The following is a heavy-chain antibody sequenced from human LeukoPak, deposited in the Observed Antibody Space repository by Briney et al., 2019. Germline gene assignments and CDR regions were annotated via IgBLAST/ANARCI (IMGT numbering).Heavy chain of an antibody. CDR1: GYTFTSYG. V-gene: IGHV1-18*01. J-gene: IGHJ3*02. CDR2: ISAYNGNT. CDR3: ASDRSDGAFDI. D-gene: IGHD5-24*01. Sequence: GASVKVSCKASGYTFTSYGISWVRQAPGQGLEWMGWISAYNGNTNYAQKFQGRVTITADKSTSTAYMELSSLRSEDTAVYYCASDRSDGAFDIWGQGTMVTVSS.